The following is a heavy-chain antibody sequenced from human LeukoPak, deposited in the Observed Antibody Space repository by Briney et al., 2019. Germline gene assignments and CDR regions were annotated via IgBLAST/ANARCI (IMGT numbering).Heavy chain of an antibody. CDR2: ISGNGGTA. CDR3: ARGQNIPA. Sequence: GGSLRLSCAASGFTFSSYPVSWVRQAPGRGLEWVSAISGNGGTANYADSAKGRFTISRDNSKNTLYLQMNTLRAEDTAVYYCARGQNIPAWGQGTLVTVSS. D-gene: IGHD1/OR15-1a*01. V-gene: IGHV3-23*01. CDR1: GFTFSSYP. J-gene: IGHJ4*02.